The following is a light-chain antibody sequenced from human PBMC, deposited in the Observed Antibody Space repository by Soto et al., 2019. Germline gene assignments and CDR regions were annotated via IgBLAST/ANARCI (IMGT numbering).Light chain of an antibody. CDR1: QSISSW. V-gene: IGKV1-5*01. J-gene: IGKJ2*01. CDR2: DAS. Sequence: DIQMTQSPSTLSASVGDRVTITCRASQSISSWLAWYQQKPGKAPKLLIYDASSLENGAPSRFSGSGSGTEFTHTIGSLQADDFATYYCEQDNSYHTFGQATKLEIK. CDR3: EQDNSYHT.